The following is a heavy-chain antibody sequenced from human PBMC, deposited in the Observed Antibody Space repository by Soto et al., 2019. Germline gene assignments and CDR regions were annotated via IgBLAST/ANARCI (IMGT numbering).Heavy chain of an antibody. D-gene: IGHD3-16*01. CDR2: IYHSGST. CDR3: ARQAYYDYVWGAGDAFDI. CDR1: GGSISSSNW. V-gene: IGHV4-4*02. J-gene: IGHJ3*02. Sequence: QVQLQESGPGLVKPSGTLSLTCAVSGGSISSSNWWSWVRQPPGKGLEWIGEIYHSGSTNYNPSLKNRVTISVDKSENQFSLKLSSVTAADTAVYYCARQAYYDYVWGAGDAFDIWGQGTMVTVSS.